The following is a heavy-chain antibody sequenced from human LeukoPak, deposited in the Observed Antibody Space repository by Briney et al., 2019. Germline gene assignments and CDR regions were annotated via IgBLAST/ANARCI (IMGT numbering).Heavy chain of an antibody. V-gene: IGHV3-23*01. CDR3: AKYDSGGTPTEYYFDY. CDR2: IGDNGDST. J-gene: IGHJ4*02. Sequence: PGGSLRLSCAASGFTFSSYAMSWVRQAPGKGLEWVSTIGDNGDSTYYADSVKGRFTISRDNSKNTLDLQTNSLRAQDTAVYYCAKYDSGGTPTEYYFDYWGQGTLVTVSS. D-gene: IGHD4-23*01. CDR1: GFTFSSYA.